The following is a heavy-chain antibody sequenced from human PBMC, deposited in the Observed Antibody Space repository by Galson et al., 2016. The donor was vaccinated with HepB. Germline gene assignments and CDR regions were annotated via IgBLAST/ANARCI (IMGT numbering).Heavy chain of an antibody. CDR1: GLRGYA. Sequence: SLRLSCVASGLRGYAMHWVRQAPGKGLEWVAVISHDGSQQRYSDSVRGRFTVSRDYSTNALYLQMSALRGDDTAVYFCARGNGQAGRQIDSWCQGTLVTVSS. J-gene: IGHJ4*02. V-gene: IGHV3-30*03. D-gene: IGHD6-6*01. CDR3: ARGNGQAGRQIDS. CDR2: ISHDGSQQ.